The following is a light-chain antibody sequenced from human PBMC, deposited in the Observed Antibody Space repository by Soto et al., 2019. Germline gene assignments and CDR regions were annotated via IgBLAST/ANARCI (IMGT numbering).Light chain of an antibody. V-gene: IGLV2-14*01. CDR3: SSYTISSTLL. CDR2: DVS. J-gene: IGLJ2*01. CDR1: SSDVGGYNY. Sequence: QSALTQPASVSGSPGQSITISCTGTSSDVGGYNYVSWYQQHPGKAPKLMIYDVSNRPSGVSNRFYGSKSGNTASLTISGLQAEDEADYYCSSYTISSTLLLGGGTQLTVL.